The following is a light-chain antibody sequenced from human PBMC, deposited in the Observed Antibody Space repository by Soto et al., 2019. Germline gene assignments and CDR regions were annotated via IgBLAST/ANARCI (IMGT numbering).Light chain of an antibody. CDR1: SRDIGGYKY. J-gene: IGLJ1*01. CDR3: SSYTSSGPHV. CDR2: DVS. Sequence: QSVLTQPASVSGSPGQSITISCTGTSRDIGGYKYVSWYQQHPDKAPKLMIYDVSNRPSGVSNRFSGSKSGNTASLTISGLQAEDEADYYCSSYTSSGPHVFGTGTKLTVL. V-gene: IGLV2-14*01.